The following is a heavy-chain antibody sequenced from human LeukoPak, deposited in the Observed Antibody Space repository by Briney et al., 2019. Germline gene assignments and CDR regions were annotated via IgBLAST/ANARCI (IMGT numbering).Heavy chain of an antibody. CDR3: ARAEEHIVVVTAAKTPHYYFDY. V-gene: IGHV4-38-2*02. J-gene: IGHJ4*02. CDR2: IYHSGST. Sequence: PSETLSLTCTVSGYSISSGYYWGWIRQPPGKGLEWIGSIYHSGSTYYNPSLKSRVTISVDTSKNQFSLKLSSVTAADTAVYYCARAEEHIVVVTAAKTPHYYFDYWGQGTLVTVSS. D-gene: IGHD2-21*02. CDR1: GYSISSGYY.